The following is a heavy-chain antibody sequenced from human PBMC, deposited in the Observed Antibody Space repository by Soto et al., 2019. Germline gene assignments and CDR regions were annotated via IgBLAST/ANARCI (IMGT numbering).Heavy chain of an antibody. CDR1: GYTFTSYG. Sequence: QVQLVQSGAEVKKPGASVKVSCKASGYTFTSYGISWVRQAPGQGLEWMGWISAYNGNTNYAQKRQGRVTMTTDTSTSTAYMELRSLRSDDTAVYYCARAYCGGDCYSPTIDYWGQGTLVTVSS. V-gene: IGHV1-18*04. D-gene: IGHD2-21*02. CDR3: ARAYCGGDCYSPTIDY. CDR2: ISAYNGNT. J-gene: IGHJ4*02.